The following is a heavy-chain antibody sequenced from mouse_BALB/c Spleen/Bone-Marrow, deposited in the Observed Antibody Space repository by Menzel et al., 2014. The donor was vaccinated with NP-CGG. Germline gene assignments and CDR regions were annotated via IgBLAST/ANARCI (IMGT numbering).Heavy chain of an antibody. V-gene: IGHV14-4*02. J-gene: IGHJ4*01. CDR3: NGNYYAMDY. CDR1: GFNIXDYY. D-gene: IGHD2-1*01. Sequence: VQLQQSGAELVRSGASVKLSCTASGFNIXDYYMHWVKQRPEQGLEWIGWIDPENGDTEYAPKFQGKATMTADTSSNTAYLQLSSLTSEDTAVYYCNGNYYAMDYWGQGTSVTVSS. CDR2: IDPENGDT.